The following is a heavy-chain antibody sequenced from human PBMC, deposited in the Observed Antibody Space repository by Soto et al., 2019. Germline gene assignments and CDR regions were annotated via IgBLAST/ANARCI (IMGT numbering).Heavy chain of an antibody. Sequence: QVQLQESGPGLVKPSETLSLTCTVSGGSISSYYWSWIRQPPGKGLEWIGYIYYSGSTNYNPSLKSRVTISVDTSKNQFSLKLSSVTAAETAVYYCARHLNAIFGVVIMGHYYMDVWGKGTTVTVSS. V-gene: IGHV4-59*08. CDR2: IYYSGST. J-gene: IGHJ6*03. CDR3: ARHLNAIFGVVIMGHYYMDV. D-gene: IGHD3-3*01. CDR1: GGSISSYY.